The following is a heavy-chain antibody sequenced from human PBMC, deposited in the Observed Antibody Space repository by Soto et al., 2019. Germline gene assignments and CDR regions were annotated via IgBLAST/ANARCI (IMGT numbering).Heavy chain of an antibody. CDR1: GGSFSGYY. D-gene: IGHD3-22*01. CDR2: INHSGST. J-gene: IGHJ4*02. V-gene: IGHV4-34*01. CDR3: ARGGYYDSSGIFDY. Sequence: SETLSLTCAVYGGSFSGYYWSWIRQPPGKGLEWIGEINHSGSTNYNPSLKSRVTISVDTSKNQFSLKLSSVTAADTAVYYCARGGYYDSSGIFDYWGQGTLVTVSS.